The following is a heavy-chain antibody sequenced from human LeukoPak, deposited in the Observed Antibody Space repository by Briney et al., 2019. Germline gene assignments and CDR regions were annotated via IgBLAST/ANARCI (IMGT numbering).Heavy chain of an antibody. CDR1: GYTFTSYG. V-gene: IGHV1-18*01. J-gene: IGHJ5*02. Sequence: GASVKVSCKASGYTFTSYGISWVRQAPGQGLEWMGWISAYNGNTNYAQKLQGRVTMTTDTSTSTAYMELRSLRSDDTAVYYCARGRRGYSYGSWFDPWGQGTLVTVSS. D-gene: IGHD5-18*01. CDR3: ARGRRGYSYGSWFDP. CDR2: ISAYNGNT.